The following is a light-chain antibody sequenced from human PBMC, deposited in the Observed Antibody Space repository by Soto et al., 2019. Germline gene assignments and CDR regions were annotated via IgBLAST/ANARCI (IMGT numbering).Light chain of an antibody. CDR3: QQRSNWPIT. CDR2: GAS. J-gene: IGKJ5*01. V-gene: IGKV3D-20*02. CDR1: QSVSNNY. Sequence: ESVLTQSPGTLSLSPGERATLSCRASQSVSNNYLAWYQQKPGQAPRLLIYGASNRATGIPDRFSGSGSGTDFTLTISSLEPEDFAVYYCQQRSNWPITFGQGTRLEIK.